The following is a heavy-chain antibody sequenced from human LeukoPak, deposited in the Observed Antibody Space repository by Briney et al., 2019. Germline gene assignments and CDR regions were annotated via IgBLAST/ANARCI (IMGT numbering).Heavy chain of an antibody. Sequence: ASVKVSCKASGYTFTGYYMHWVRQAPGQGLEWMGGIIPIFGTANYAQKFQGRVTITADESTSTAYMELSSLRSEDTAVYYCARGRITIFGVVTNAHYYYMDVWGKGTTVTVSS. V-gene: IGHV1-69*13. J-gene: IGHJ6*03. CDR1: GYTFTGYY. D-gene: IGHD3-3*01. CDR2: IIPIFGTA. CDR3: ARGRITIFGVVTNAHYYYMDV.